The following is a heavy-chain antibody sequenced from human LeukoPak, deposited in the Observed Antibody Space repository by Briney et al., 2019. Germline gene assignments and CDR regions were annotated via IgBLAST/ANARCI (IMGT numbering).Heavy chain of an antibody. V-gene: IGHV4-59*08. CDR3: ASTPSPLYYYDSSGYQFDY. D-gene: IGHD3-22*01. CDR1: GGSISSYC. Sequence: SETLSLTCTVSGGSISSYCWSWIRQPPGKGLEWIGYIYYSGSTNYNPSLKSRVTISVDTSKNQFSLKLSSVTAADTAVYYCASTPSPLYYYDSSGYQFDYWGQGTLVTVSS. CDR2: IYYSGST. J-gene: IGHJ4*02.